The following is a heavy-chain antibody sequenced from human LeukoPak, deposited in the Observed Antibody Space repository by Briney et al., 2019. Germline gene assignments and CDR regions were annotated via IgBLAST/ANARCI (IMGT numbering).Heavy chain of an antibody. Sequence: PSETLSLTCTVSGGSISSSSYYWGWIRQPPGKGLEWIGSIYYSGSTYYNPSLKSRVTISVDTSKNQFSLKLSSVTAADTAVYYCARGVTDILTGWKTSGGFDYWGQGTLVTVSS. D-gene: IGHD3-9*01. CDR1: GGSISSSSYY. CDR2: IYYSGST. CDR3: ARGVTDILTGWKTSGGFDY. J-gene: IGHJ4*02. V-gene: IGHV4-39*01.